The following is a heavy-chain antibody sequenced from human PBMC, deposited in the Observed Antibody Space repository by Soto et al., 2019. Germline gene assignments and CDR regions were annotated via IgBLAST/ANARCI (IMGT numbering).Heavy chain of an antibody. CDR3: ARHLYSGDSSGSFGY. D-gene: IGHD6-19*01. Sequence: QLQLQASGPGLVKPSETLSLTCTVSDDSIGRSNYFWGWIRQPPGKGLKWIVNIFSSGNTHYNPSPKSRVTVSLDTSNHPFSLRVSSVPAADTAVYYCARHLYSGDSSGSFGYWGPGALGIVSS. CDR2: IFSSGNT. J-gene: IGHJ4*02. CDR1: DDSIGRSNYF. V-gene: IGHV4-39*01.